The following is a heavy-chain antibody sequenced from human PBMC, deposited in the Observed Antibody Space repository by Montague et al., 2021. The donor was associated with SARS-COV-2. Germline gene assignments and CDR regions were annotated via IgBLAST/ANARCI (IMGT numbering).Heavy chain of an antibody. CDR1: GFSFRSHV. CDR3: ARAGTNSETYY. CDR2: VVPRGDST. V-gene: IGHV3-23*01. J-gene: IGHJ4*02. Sequence: SRRLSWSASGFSFRSHVMNWVRQAPGEGPEWVSAVVPRGDSTFYADSVKGRFTISRDNSKNALYLQMNSLRAEDTAIYYCARAGTNSETYYWGQGTLVTVSS. D-gene: IGHD1-26*01.